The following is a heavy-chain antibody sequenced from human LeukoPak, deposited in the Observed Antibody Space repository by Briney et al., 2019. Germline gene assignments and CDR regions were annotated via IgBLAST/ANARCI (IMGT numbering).Heavy chain of an antibody. V-gene: IGHV3-53*01. CDR2: IYSGGST. CDR3: ATVRYFDWSLGY. D-gene: IGHD3-9*01. Sequence: PGGSLRLSCAASGFTVSSNYMSWVRQAPGKGLEWVSVIYSGGSTYYADSVKGRFTISRDNSKNTLYLQMNSLRAEDTAVYYCATVRYFDWSLGYWGQGTLVTVSS. J-gene: IGHJ4*02. CDR1: GFTVSSNY.